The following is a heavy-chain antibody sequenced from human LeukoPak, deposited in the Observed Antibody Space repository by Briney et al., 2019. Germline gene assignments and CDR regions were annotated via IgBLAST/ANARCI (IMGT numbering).Heavy chain of an antibody. Sequence: PGGSLRLSCAASGFTFRNYAMSWVRQAPGKGLEWVSALNAGGGSTHYADSVKGRFTISRDNSKNTLYLQMNSLGVEDTAVYYCATPIRDRYCSGGSCYSPFDLWGQGTLVTVSS. J-gene: IGHJ4*02. CDR2: LNAGGGST. V-gene: IGHV3-23*01. D-gene: IGHD2-15*01. CDR3: ATPIRDRYCSGGSCYSPFDL. CDR1: GFTFRNYA.